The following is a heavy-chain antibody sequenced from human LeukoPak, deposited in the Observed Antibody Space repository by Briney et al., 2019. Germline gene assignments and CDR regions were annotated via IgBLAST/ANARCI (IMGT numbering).Heavy chain of an antibody. V-gene: IGHV4-59*01. CDR1: GGSISSYY. D-gene: IGHD3-22*01. CDR3: ARSNYYDSSGYYYVSHAFDI. J-gene: IGHJ3*02. Sequence: SETLSLTCTVSGGSISSYYWSWIRQPPGKGLEWIGYIYYSGSTNYNPSLKSRVTISVDTSKNQFSLKLSSVTAADTAVYYCARSNYYDSSGYYYVSHAFDIWGQGTMVTVSS. CDR2: IYYSGST.